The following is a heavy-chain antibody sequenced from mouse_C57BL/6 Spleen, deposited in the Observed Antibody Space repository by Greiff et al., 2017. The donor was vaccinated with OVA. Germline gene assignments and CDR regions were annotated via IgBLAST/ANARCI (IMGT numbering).Heavy chain of an antibody. V-gene: IGHV5-4*01. Sequence: EVKVVESGGGLVKPGGSLKLSCAASGFTFSSYAMSWVRQTPEKRLEWVATISDGGSYTYYPDNVKGRFTISRDNAKNNLYLQMSHLKSEDTAMYYCGRDGDYYGSSSDYWGQGTTLTVSS. J-gene: IGHJ2*01. CDR2: ISDGGSYT. CDR3: GRDGDYYGSSSDY. D-gene: IGHD1-1*01. CDR1: GFTFSSYA.